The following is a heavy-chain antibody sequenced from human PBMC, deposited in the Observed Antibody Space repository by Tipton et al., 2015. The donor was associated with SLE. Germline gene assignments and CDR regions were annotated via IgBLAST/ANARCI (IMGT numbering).Heavy chain of an antibody. Sequence: SLRLSCEASGFTFSTYVMTWVRQGPGKGLEWVSAISPGGDDTYYADSVKGRFTISRDNSKNTLYLQLNNLRADDTAVYYCARGAPGWPYYLDYWGQGTLLTVSS. V-gene: IGHV3-23*01. CDR2: ISPGGDDT. J-gene: IGHJ4*02. CDR3: ARGAPGWPYYLDY. D-gene: IGHD6-19*01. CDR1: GFTFSTYV.